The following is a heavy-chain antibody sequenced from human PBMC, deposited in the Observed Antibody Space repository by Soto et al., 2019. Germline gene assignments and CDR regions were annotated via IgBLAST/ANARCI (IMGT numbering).Heavy chain of an antibody. Sequence: PSETLSLTCTVFGGSLSSEGYYWSWIRQHPGQGLEWIGYIYYTGNTYYNPSLKSRLHMSVDTSKNQFSLKLSSVTAADTAVYYCARDQVAPGTYGMDVWGLGTTVTVSS. CDR1: GGSLSSEGYY. CDR3: ARDQVAPGTYGMDV. CDR2: IYYTGNT. J-gene: IGHJ6*02. V-gene: IGHV4-31*03.